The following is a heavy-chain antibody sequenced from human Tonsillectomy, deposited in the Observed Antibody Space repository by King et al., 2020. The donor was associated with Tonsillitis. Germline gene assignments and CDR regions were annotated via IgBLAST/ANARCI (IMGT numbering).Heavy chain of an antibody. V-gene: IGHV5-51*01. D-gene: IGHD2-2*01. CDR2: IHPGDPET. J-gene: IGHJ4*02. CDR1: GYSFTTYW. CDR3: ARVEDIVVDPAAPLDF. Sequence: QLVQSGAEVKKPGESLKISCKTSGYSFTTYWLAWVRQMPGKGLEWMGIIHPGDPETRYSPSFQGQVTLSADKSISTAYLQWSSLKASDTAMYYCARVEDIVVDPAAPLDFWGQGTLVTVSS.